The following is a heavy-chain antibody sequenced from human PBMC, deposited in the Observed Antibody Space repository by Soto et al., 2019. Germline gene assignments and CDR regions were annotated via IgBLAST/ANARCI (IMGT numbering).Heavy chain of an antibody. V-gene: IGHV3-11*06. J-gene: IGHJ4*02. CDR2: ISSSSSYT. CDR1: GFTFSDYY. CDR3: ARSWGVDTAFYFDY. D-gene: IGHD5-18*01. Sequence: QVQLVESGGGLVKPGGSLRLSCAASGFTFSDYYMSWIRQAPGKGLEWVSYISSSSSYTNYADSVKGRFTISRDNAKNALYLHMNSLRAEDTAVYYCARSWGVDTAFYFDYWGQGTLVTVSS.